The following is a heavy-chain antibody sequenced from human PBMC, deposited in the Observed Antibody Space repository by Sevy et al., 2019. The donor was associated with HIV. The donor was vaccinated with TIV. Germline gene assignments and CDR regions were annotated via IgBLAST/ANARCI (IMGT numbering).Heavy chain of an antibody. V-gene: IGHV4-59*01. Sequence: SETLSLTCSVSGDSIGGYYWSWIRQPPGKGLQWIGYIYYSGFTNYNPSLKSRVTISGDTSKNQLSLSVTSVTAADTAVYYCARTTPYYYYAVDVWGQGTTVTVSS. CDR1: GDSIGGYY. CDR3: ARTTPYYYYAVDV. D-gene: IGHD4-17*01. J-gene: IGHJ6*02. CDR2: IYYSGFT.